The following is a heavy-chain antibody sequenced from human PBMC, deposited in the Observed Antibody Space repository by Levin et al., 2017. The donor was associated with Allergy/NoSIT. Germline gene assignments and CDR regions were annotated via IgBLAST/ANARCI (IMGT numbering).Heavy chain of an antibody. CDR1: GFSLSTSGVG. J-gene: IGHJ3*02. Sequence: SGPTLVKPTQTLTLTCTFSGFSLSTSGVGVGWIRQPPGKALEWLALIYWNDDKRYSPSLKSRLTITKDTSKNQVVLTMTNMDPVDTATYYCAHRLYYDSSAYDVQGGAFDIWGQGTMVTVSS. CDR2: IYWNDDK. V-gene: IGHV2-5*01. CDR3: AHRLYYDSSAYDVQGGAFDI. D-gene: IGHD3-22*01.